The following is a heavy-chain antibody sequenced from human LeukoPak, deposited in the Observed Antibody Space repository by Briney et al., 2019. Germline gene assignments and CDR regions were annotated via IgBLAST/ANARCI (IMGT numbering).Heavy chain of an antibody. CDR2: INPSGGST. V-gene: IGHV1-46*01. CDR3: ARHQYSYGYEFDY. CDR1: GYTFTSYY. J-gene: IGHJ4*02. Sequence: GASVNVSCKASGYTFTSYYMHWVRQAPGQGLEWMGIINPSGGSTSYAQKFQGRVTMTRDTSTSTVYMELSSLRPEDTAVYYYARHQYSYGYEFDYWGQGTLVTVSS. D-gene: IGHD5-18*01.